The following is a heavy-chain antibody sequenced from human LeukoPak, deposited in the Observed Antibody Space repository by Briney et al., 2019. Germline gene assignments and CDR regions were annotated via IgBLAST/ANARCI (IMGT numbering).Heavy chain of an antibody. CDR2: IRGSDDNT. Sequence: GGSLRLSCAASGFTFSIYAMSWVRQAPGKGLEWVSGIRGSDDNTYYADSVKGRFTMSRDNSKNTLYLQMNGLRAEDTAVYYCAKALSGSGNYGDFHYWGQGTLVTVSS. J-gene: IGHJ4*02. CDR3: AKALSGSGNYGDFHY. V-gene: IGHV3-23*01. D-gene: IGHD3-10*01. CDR1: GFTFSIYA.